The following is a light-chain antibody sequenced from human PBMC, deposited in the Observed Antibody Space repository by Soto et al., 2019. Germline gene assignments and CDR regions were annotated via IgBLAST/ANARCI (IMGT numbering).Light chain of an antibody. CDR1: QSLSY. CDR2: DTS. J-gene: IGKJ1*01. V-gene: IGKV3-20*01. CDR3: QQHGSSPPSWT. Sequence: ETVLTQSPGTLSLSPGERATLFCRASQSLSYLAWYQQRPGQAPRLLIYDTSSRATGIPDRFSGSGSGTDFTLTISRLETEDFAVYYCQQHGSSPPSWTFGQGTKVEIK.